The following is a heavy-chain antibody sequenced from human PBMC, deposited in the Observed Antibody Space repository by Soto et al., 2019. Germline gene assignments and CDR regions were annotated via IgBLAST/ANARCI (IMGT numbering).Heavy chain of an antibody. CDR3: AHRVVWEPQVWTLGYFAP. Sequence: QITLKVSGPTLVKPTQTLTLTCSFSGFSLTTSGSAVGWIRQPPGRALEWLALIFWDNYKYYNPSLKNRLTVTWYTSKNQVVLTLTNVDPVDTGTYFCAHRVVWEPQVWTLGYFAPWGQGTLVTVAS. CDR2: IFWDNYK. J-gene: IGHJ5*02. CDR1: GFSLTTSGSA. D-gene: IGHD3-16*01. V-gene: IGHV2-5*02.